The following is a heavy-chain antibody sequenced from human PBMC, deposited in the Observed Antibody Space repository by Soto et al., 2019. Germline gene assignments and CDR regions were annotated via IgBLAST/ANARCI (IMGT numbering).Heavy chain of an antibody. J-gene: IGHJ4*02. CDR1: GFSLSTDGVG. CDR3: AHRSKYEISTSESQIFRD. Sequence: QITLKESGPTLVNPTQTLTLTCTFSGFSLSTDGVGVGWVRQPPGQALEWLALIYWNNDKRYSPSLRSRLTITRDTSKNQVVLTMTNMDPVDTATYYCAHRSKYEISTSESQIFRDWGQGTLVTVSS. CDR2: IYWNNDK. D-gene: IGHD3-22*01. V-gene: IGHV2-5*01.